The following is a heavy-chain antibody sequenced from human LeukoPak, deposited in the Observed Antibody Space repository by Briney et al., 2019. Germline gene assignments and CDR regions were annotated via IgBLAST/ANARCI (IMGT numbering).Heavy chain of an antibody. J-gene: IGHJ4*02. CDR3: ATGLDIVATIMSN. V-gene: IGHV1-24*01. CDR2: FDPEDGET. D-gene: IGHD5-12*01. Sequence: EWMGGFDPEDGETIYAQKFQGRVTMTEDTSTDTAYMELSSLRSEDTAVYYCATGLDIVATIMSNWGQGTLVTVSS.